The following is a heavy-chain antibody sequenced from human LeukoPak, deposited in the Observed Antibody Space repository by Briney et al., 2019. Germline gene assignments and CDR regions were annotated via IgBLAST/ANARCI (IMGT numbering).Heavy chain of an antibody. CDR1: GFTFSSYT. CDR2: ITTSDGNT. Sequence: GGSLRLSCAASGFTFSSYTMSWVRQAPGKGLEWVSTITTSDGNTYYADSVKGRFTVSRDNSKNTLFLQMNSLRAEDTAIYYCARDKGVVGTLAPWGQGTLVTVSS. J-gene: IGHJ5*02. CDR3: ARDKGVVGTLAP. D-gene: IGHD2-21*01. V-gene: IGHV3-23*01.